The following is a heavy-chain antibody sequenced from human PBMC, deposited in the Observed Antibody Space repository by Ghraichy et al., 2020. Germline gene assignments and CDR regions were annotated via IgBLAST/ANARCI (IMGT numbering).Heavy chain of an antibody. Sequence: GESLNISCAASGLTFSSYWMHWVRQAPGKGLEWVSHTKTDGSTTNYADSVRGRFTISRDNAKNTLYLQMNSLRADDTAVYYCSTSPRADRGNYWGQGTLVTVSS. CDR3: STSPRADRGNY. CDR2: TKTDGSTT. J-gene: IGHJ4*02. D-gene: IGHD3-10*01. CDR1: GLTFSSYW. V-gene: IGHV3-74*01.